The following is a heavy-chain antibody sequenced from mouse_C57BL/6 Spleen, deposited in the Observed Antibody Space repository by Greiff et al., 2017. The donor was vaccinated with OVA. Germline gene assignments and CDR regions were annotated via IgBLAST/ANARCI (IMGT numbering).Heavy chain of an antibody. CDR1: GYTFTSYW. J-gene: IGHJ4*01. CDR2: IHPNSGST. V-gene: IGHV1-64*01. CDR3: AGSRTGPYYYAMDD. Sequence: QVQLQQPGAKLVKPGASVKLSCKASGYTFTSYWMHWVKQRPGQGLEWIGMIHPNSGSTNYNEKFKSKATLTVDKSSSPASMQLSSLTSEDSAVYYCAGSRTGPYYYAMDDWGQGTSVTVSS. D-gene: IGHD4-1*01.